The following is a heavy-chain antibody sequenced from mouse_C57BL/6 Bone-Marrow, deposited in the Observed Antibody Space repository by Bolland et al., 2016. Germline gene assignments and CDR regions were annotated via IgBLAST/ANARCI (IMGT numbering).Heavy chain of an antibody. V-gene: IGHV1-50*01. Sequence: NYNQKFKGKATLTVDTSSSTAYMQLSSLTSEDSAVYYCARDYYGTDGFAYWGKGTLV. D-gene: IGHD2-1*01. CDR3: ARDYYGTDGFAY. J-gene: IGHJ3*01.